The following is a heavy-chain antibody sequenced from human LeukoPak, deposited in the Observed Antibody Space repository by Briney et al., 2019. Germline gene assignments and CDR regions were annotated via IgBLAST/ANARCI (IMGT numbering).Heavy chain of an antibody. CDR2: INPNSGGT. J-gene: IGHJ5*02. Sequence: GASVKVSCKASGYTFTGYYMHWVRQAPGQGLEWMGWINPNSGGTNYAQKFQGWVTMTRDTSISTAYMELSRLRSDDTAVYYCARDHLPFGEHPPDRGWFDPWGQGTLVTVSS. CDR1: GYTFTGYY. V-gene: IGHV1-2*04. CDR3: ARDHLPFGEHPPDRGWFDP. D-gene: IGHD3-10*01.